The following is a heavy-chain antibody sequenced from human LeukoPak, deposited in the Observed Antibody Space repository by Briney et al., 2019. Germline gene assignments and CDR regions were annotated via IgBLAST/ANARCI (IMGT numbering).Heavy chain of an antibody. V-gene: IGHV1-69*01. CDR2: IIPIFGTA. CDR1: GGTFSSYA. Sequence: ASVKVSCKASGGTFSSYAISWVRQAPRQGLEWMGGIIPIFGTANYAQKFQGRVTITADESTSTAYMELSSLRSEDTAVYYCARGLYCSGGSCYPRNYYYGMDVWGKGTTVTVSS. CDR3: ARGLYCSGGSCYPRNYYYGMDV. J-gene: IGHJ6*04. D-gene: IGHD2-15*01.